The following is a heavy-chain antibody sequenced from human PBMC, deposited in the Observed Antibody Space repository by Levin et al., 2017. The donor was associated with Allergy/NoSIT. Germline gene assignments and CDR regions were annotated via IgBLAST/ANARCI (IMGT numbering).Heavy chain of an antibody. CDR3: ARHCTGNTCYYYYYYGLEV. CDR1: GGSISTSTFY. CDR2: VFYNGST. Sequence: GSLRLSCTFPGGSISTSTFYWAWIRQPPGTGLEWIGSVFYNGSTWYNPSLKSRVTISVDTSKNQFSLKLHSMTAADTAVYFCARHCTGNTCYYYYYYGLEVWGPGTTVTVSS. V-gene: IGHV4-39*01. D-gene: IGHD2-8*02. J-gene: IGHJ6*02.